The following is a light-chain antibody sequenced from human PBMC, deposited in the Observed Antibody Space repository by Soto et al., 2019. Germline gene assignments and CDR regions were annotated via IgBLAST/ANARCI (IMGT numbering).Light chain of an antibody. CDR3: KKHNTYPLT. CDR2: DAS. CDR1: QGISSA. J-gene: IGKJ4*01. V-gene: IGKV1-13*02. Sequence: AIQLTQSPSSLSASVGDRVTITCRASQGISSALAWYQQKPGKAPKLLIYDASSFESGMQSRFSCSVSRPDFTLTTGSLRPEDFATYYCKKHNTYPLTLVGGTKGEIK.